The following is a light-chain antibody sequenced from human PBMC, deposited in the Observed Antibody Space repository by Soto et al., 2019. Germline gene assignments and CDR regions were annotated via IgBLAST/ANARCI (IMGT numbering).Light chain of an antibody. CDR2: SSS. Sequence: EIVLTQSPGTLSLSPGERATLSCRASQSVTSNYLAWYQQKPGQAPRLLIYSSSSRATCIPDRFSGSGSGTDFTLTISRLEPEDFAVYSCQQYGSSPYTFGQGTKLEIK. CDR1: QSVTSNY. V-gene: IGKV3-20*01. J-gene: IGKJ2*01. CDR3: QQYGSSPYT.